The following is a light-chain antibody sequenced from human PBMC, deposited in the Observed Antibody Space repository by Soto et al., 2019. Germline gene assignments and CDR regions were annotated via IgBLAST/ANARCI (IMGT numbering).Light chain of an antibody. V-gene: IGKV3-15*01. Sequence: EIVMTQSPATLSVSPGARATLSCRASQSVSSNLAWYQQKPGQAPRLLIYGASTRATGIPARFSGSGSGTEVTLTISSLQPADFAVYYYEQYNNWRPYTFGQGTKLEIK. J-gene: IGKJ2*01. CDR3: EQYNNWRPYT. CDR1: QSVSSN. CDR2: GAS.